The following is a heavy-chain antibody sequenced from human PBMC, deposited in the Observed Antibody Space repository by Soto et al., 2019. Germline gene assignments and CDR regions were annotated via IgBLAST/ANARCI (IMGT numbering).Heavy chain of an antibody. CDR2: ISYDGGNK. D-gene: IGHD6-25*01. J-gene: IGHJ6*02. CDR3: ARVPSGGPRDYYGMDV. V-gene: IGHV3-30-3*01. Sequence: GGSLRLSCAASGFTFSSYAMHWVRQAPGKGLEWVAVISYDGGNKYYADSVKGRFTISRDNSNKTLYLQMNSLRAADTTVYYCARVPSGGPRDYYGMDVWGQGTTVTVSS. CDR1: GFTFSSYA.